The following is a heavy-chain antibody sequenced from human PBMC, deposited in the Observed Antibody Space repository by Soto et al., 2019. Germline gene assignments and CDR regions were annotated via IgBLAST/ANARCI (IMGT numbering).Heavy chain of an antibody. D-gene: IGHD3-22*01. CDR1: GGSISSGGYY. Sequence: QVQLQESGPGLVKPSQTLSLTCTVSGGSISSGGYYWSWIRQHPGKGLEWLGYIYYSGSTYYNPSLHSRVTISVDTSKNQFSLKLSSVTAADTAVYYCARDQITMKYYYYGMDVWGKGTTVTVSS. V-gene: IGHV4-31*03. CDR3: ARDQITMKYYYYGMDV. J-gene: IGHJ6*04. CDR2: IYYSGST.